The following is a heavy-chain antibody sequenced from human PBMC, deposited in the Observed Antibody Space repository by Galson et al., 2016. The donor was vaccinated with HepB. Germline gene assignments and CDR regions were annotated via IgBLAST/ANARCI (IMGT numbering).Heavy chain of an antibody. CDR2: IHYHGGST. D-gene: IGHD3-22*01. J-gene: IGHJ4*02. Sequence: SLRLSCAASGFIISDYSMHWVRQAPGKGLKYVSAIHYHGGSTFYADSVKGRFTISRDNSKNTLYLHVGSLRPEDMAVYYCVRVGSGYDYWGQGTLVTVSS. V-gene: IGHV3-64*02. CDR1: GFIISDYS. CDR3: VRVGSGYDY.